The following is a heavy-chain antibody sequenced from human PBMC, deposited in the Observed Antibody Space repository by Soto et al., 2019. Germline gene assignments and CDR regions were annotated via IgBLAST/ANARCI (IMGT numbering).Heavy chain of an antibody. CDR2: VSLTGDRT. Sequence: GGSLRLSCVASRFDFSSYEMSWVRQAAGKGLEWVSRVSLTGDRTNYAGSVKGRFTVSRDNFKNALYLEMDSLRPDDTAIYYCARGGGYCTPTSCAIDSWGRGTPVTVSS. CDR3: ARGGGYCTPTSCAIDS. D-gene: IGHD2-8*01. CDR1: RFDFSSYE. J-gene: IGHJ4*02. V-gene: IGHV3-23*01.